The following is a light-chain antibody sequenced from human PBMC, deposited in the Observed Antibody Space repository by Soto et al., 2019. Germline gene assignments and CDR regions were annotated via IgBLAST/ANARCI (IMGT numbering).Light chain of an antibody. V-gene: IGKV3-15*01. CDR1: QSISSSY. CDR3: QQYDNWPRT. CDR2: GAS. Sequence: EIVLTQSPGTLPFSQGERATLACRASQSISSSYLAWYQQKPGQAPRLLIYGASTRATGIPARFSGSGSGTEFTLTLSSLQSEDFAGYYCQQYDNWPRTFGQGTMVDI. J-gene: IGKJ1*01.